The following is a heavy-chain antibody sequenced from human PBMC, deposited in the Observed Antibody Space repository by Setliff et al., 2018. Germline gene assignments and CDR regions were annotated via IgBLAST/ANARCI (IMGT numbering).Heavy chain of an antibody. D-gene: IGHD1-26*01. J-gene: IGHJ5*02. V-gene: IGHV4-30-4*08. CDR3: ARVMGGSYGFPWFDP. CDR2: IYYSGST. CDR1: GGSISSGDYY. Sequence: PSETLSLTCTVSGGSISSGDYYWSWIRQPPGKGLERIGYIYYSGSTYYNPSLKSRVTISVDTSKNQFSLKLSSVTAADTAVYYCARVMGGSYGFPWFDPWGQGTLVTVSS.